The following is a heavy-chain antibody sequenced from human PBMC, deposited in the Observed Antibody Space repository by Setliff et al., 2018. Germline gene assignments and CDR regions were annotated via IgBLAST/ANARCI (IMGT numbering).Heavy chain of an antibody. CDR2: ISPYSGNT. Sequence: GASVKVSCKASGYTFTNYGVTWVRQAPGQGLEWMGWISPYSGNTYYAPKFHGRVTLTTDTSTSTAYMELRSLGSDDTAVYYCSRLVRFCIRTSCQRLSGGEFWGQGTLVTVSS. V-gene: IGHV1-18*01. CDR1: GYTFTNYG. D-gene: IGHD2-2*01. CDR3: SRLVRFCIRTSCQRLSGGEF. J-gene: IGHJ4*02.